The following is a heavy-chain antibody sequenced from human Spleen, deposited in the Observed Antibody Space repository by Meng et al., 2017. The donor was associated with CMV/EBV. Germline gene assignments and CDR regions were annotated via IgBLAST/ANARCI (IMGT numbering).Heavy chain of an antibody. CDR1: GFTFDDDG. V-gene: IGHV3-43D*03. CDR2: ISWDGDST. Sequence: GESLKISCAASGFTFDDDGMHWVRQAPGKGLEWVSLISWDGDSTYYADSVKGRFTISRDNSKNSLYLQMNRLRPEDTALYYCAKDRGDILTGPPDYWGQGTLVTVSS. J-gene: IGHJ4*02. CDR3: AKDRGDILTGPPDY. D-gene: IGHD3-9*01.